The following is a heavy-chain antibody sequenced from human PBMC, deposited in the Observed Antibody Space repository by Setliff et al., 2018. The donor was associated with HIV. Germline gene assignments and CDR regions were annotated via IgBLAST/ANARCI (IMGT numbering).Heavy chain of an antibody. CDR1: GGSFSSGIYY. D-gene: IGHD2-21*02. CDR2: IYTSGST. J-gene: IGHJ4*02. V-gene: IGHV4-61*02. Sequence: SETLSLTCTVSGGSFSSGIYYWSWIRQPAGKGLEWIGRIYTSGSTNYNPPLKSRVTISIDTSKNQFSLKLNSVTAADTAVYYCAGITVVTPYYFDYWGQGTLVTAPQ. CDR3: AGITVVTPYYFDY.